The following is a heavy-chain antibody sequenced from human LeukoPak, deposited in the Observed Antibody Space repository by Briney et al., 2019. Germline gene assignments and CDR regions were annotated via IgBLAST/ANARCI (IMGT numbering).Heavy chain of an antibody. CDR2: ISSSGSTI. D-gene: IGHD3-9*01. Sequence: GGSLRLSCAASGFTFSSYEMNWVRQAPGKGLEWVSYISSSGSTIYYADSVKGRFTISRDNAKNSLYLQMNSLRAEDTAVYYCAGTYYDILTGYYRGLYYFDYWGQGTLVTVSS. J-gene: IGHJ4*02. V-gene: IGHV3-48*03. CDR3: AGTYYDILTGYYRGLYYFDY. CDR1: GFTFSSYE.